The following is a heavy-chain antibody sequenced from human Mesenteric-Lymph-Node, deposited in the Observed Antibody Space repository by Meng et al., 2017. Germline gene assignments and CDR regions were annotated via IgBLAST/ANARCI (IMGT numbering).Heavy chain of an antibody. J-gene: IGHJ4*02. CDR2: INPNSGGT. CDR1: GYTFTGYY. V-gene: IGHV1-2*06. CDR3: ARDGGSALWSGSYPIDY. D-gene: IGHD1-26*01. Sequence: ASVKVSCKASGYTFTGYYMHWVRQAPGQGLEWMGRINPNSGGTNYAQKFQGRVTMTRDTSISTAYMELSRLRSDDTAVYYCARDGGSALWSGSYPIDYWGQGTLVTVSS.